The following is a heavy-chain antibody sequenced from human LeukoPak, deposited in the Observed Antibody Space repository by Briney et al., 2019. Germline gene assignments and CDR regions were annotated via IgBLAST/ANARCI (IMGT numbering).Heavy chain of an antibody. Sequence: PGGSLRLSCAASGFTFSSYEMNWVRQAPGKGLEWVSYISSSGSTIYYADSVKGRFTISRDNAKNSLYLQMNSLRAEDTAVYYCAREETGLYYFDYWGQGTLVTVPS. CDR2: ISSSGSTI. D-gene: IGHD3-9*01. V-gene: IGHV3-48*03. CDR3: AREETGLYYFDY. J-gene: IGHJ4*02. CDR1: GFTFSSYE.